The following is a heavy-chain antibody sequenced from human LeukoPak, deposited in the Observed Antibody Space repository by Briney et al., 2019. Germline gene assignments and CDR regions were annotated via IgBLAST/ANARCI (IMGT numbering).Heavy chain of an antibody. CDR1: GGSISSSSYY. J-gene: IGHJ4*02. D-gene: IGHD1-26*01. CDR2: IYYSGST. V-gene: IGHV4-39*02. Sequence: PSETLSLTCTVSGGSISSSSYYWGWIRQPPGKGLEWIGSIYYSGSTYYNPSLKSRVTISVDTSKNQFSLKLSSVTAADTAVYYCARDRYPPKVGATTGDYWGQGTLVTVSS. CDR3: ARDRYPPKVGATTGDY.